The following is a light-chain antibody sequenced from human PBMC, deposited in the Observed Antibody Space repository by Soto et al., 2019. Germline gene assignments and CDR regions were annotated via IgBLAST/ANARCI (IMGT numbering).Light chain of an antibody. V-gene: IGKV3-20*01. J-gene: IGKJ1*01. CDR2: GAS. CDR3: QQYGRSPRT. Sequence: EIVLTQSPGTLSLSPGERVTLSCRASQSLSGSYLAWYQQKPGQAPRLLIHGASSRATGIPDRFSGSGSGTDFTLTISRLKPEDFAVYYCQQYGRSPRTFGQGTKVEIK. CDR1: QSLSGSY.